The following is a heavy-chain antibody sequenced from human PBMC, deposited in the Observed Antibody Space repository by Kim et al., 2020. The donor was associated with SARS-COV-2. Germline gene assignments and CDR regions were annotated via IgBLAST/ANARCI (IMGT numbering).Heavy chain of an antibody. J-gene: IGHJ4*02. Sequence: ASVKVSCKASGYTFTNYDINWARQATGQGLEWMGWMNPKSGDTGFPQKFQGRVTMTRNTSISTAYMELSSLRSEATAVYYCARGPQRWLQMEDYYFDYWGQGTLVTVSS. D-gene: IGHD1-1*01. CDR1: GYTFTNYD. CDR2: MNPKSGDT. CDR3: ARGPQRWLQMEDYYFDY. V-gene: IGHV1-8*01.